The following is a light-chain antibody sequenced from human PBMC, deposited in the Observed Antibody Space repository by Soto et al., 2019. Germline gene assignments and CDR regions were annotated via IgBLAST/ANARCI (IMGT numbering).Light chain of an antibody. V-gene: IGKV1-12*01. Sequence: DIQMTQSPSSVSASIGDRVTITCRASQHISTWLVWYQQKAGKAPQLLIYAASSLQSGVQSRFSGSGAGTDFTLTISRLQPDDSATYYCQQAHTFPCTFGQGTRLEI. CDR2: AAS. CDR3: QQAHTFPCT. J-gene: IGKJ2*02. CDR1: QHISTW.